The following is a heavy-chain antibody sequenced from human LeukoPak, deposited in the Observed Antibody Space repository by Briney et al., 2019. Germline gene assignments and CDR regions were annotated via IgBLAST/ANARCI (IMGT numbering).Heavy chain of an antibody. CDR1: AFTFSTYR. J-gene: IGHJ3*02. V-gene: IGHV3-74*01. D-gene: IGHD3-16*01. CDR3: ARVGGVVYAFDI. Sequence: GGSLRLSCAASAFTFSTYRIDWVRQAPGKGLVWVSRINSDGSSTNYAESVKGRFTISRDNAKNILYLQMNSLGAEDTAVYYCARVGGVVYAFDIWGQGTMVTVSS. CDR2: INSDGSST.